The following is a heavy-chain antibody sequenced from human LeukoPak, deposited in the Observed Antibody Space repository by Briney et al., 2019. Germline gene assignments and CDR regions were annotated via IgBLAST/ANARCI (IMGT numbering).Heavy chain of an antibody. CDR1: GFSFSDYY. J-gene: IGHJ4*02. V-gene: IGHV3-11*01. CDR2: VSSSGSIT. CDR3: ARGVGRTWSFDH. D-gene: IGHD3-10*01. Sequence: GGSLRLPCPASGFSFSDYYMSWIRQAPGKGLEWVSHVSSSGSITKYADSVKGRFTISRDNAKNSLFLQMNSLRAEDTAVYYCARGVGRTWSFDHWGQGSLVTVSS.